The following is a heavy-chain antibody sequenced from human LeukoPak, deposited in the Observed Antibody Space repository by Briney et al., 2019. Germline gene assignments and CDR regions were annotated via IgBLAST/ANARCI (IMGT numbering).Heavy chain of an antibody. CDR1: GFTFSSYA. Sequence: GGSLRLSCAASGFTFSSYAMGWVRQAPGKGLEWVSAITASGGNTYYADSVKGRFTISRDNSKNTLYLQVNSLRAEDTAVYYCAKGNGYSYGRYYFGYWGQGTLVTVSS. CDR3: AKGNGYSYGRYYFGY. V-gene: IGHV3-23*01. D-gene: IGHD5-18*01. J-gene: IGHJ4*02. CDR2: ITASGGNT.